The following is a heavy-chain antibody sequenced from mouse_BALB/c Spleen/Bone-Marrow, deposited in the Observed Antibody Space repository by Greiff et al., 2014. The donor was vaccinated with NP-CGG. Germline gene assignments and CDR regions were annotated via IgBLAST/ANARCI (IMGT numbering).Heavy chain of an antibody. J-gene: IGHJ4*01. V-gene: IGHV1-9*01. Sequence: QVQLQQSGAELMKPGASVKISCKAPGYTFSSYWIEWVKQRPGHGLEWIGEILPGRGSTNYNEKFKGKATFTSETSSNTAHMQRSSLTYEDAAVYYCARWDATAMDYWGQGTSVTVSS. CDR2: ILPGRGST. D-gene: IGHD1-1*01. CDR1: GYTFSSYW. CDR3: ARWDATAMDY.